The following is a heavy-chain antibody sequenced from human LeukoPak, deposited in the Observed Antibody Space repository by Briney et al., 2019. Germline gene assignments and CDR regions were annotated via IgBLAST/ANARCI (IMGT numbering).Heavy chain of an antibody. D-gene: IGHD6-19*01. V-gene: IGHV4-34*01. CDR1: GGSFSGYY. CDR2: INHSGST. CDR3: ARSGSSGWPGGFDY. J-gene: IGHJ4*02. Sequence: SETLSLTCAVYGGSFSGYYWSWIRQPPGKGLGWIGEINHSGSTNYNPSLKSRVTISVDTSKNQFSLKLSSVTAADTAVYYCARSGSSGWPGGFDYWGQGTLVTVSS.